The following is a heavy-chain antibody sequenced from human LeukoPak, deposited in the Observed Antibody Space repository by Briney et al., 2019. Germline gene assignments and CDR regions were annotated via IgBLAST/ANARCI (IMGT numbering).Heavy chain of an antibody. CDR3: ARDLVAGPVDY. J-gene: IGHJ4*02. V-gene: IGHV4-39*07. D-gene: IGHD6-19*01. Sequence: SETLSLTCSVSGGSISSSDYYWGWIRQPPGKGLEWIGSIYYSGDTYYNPSLKSRVTMSVDTSKSQFSLRLNSVTAADTAVYYCARDLVAGPVDYWGQGTLVTVSS. CDR1: GGSISSSDYY. CDR2: IYYSGDT.